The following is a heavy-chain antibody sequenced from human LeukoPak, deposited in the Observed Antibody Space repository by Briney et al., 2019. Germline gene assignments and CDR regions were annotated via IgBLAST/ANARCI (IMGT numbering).Heavy chain of an antibody. J-gene: IGHJ5*02. CDR3: ARGGGRYDFWSGTIRNNWFDP. V-gene: IGHV1-8*02. D-gene: IGHD3-3*01. CDR2: MNPNSGNT. CDR1: GGTFSSYA. Sequence: GASVKVSCKASGGTFSSYAISWVRQATGQGLEWMGWMNPNSGNTGYAQKFQGRVTMTRNTSISTAYMELSSLRSEDTAVYYCARGGGRYDFWSGTIRNNWFDPWGQGTLVTVSS.